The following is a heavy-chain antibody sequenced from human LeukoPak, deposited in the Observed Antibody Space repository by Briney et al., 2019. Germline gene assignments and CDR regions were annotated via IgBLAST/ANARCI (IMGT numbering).Heavy chain of an antibody. CDR2: IYYSGST. CDR3: ASSIRTTTPELFDI. V-gene: IGHV4-34*01. D-gene: IGHD2/OR15-2a*01. Sequence: KPSETLSLTCAVYGGSFSGYYWSWIRQPPGKGLEWIGRIYYSGSTYYNPSLKSRVTISVDTSKNQFSLKLSSVTAADTAVYYCASSIRTTTPELFDIWGQGTMVTVSS. CDR1: GGSFSGYY. J-gene: IGHJ3*02.